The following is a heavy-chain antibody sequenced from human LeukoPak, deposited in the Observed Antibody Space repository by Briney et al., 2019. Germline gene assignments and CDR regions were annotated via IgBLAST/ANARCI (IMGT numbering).Heavy chain of an antibody. CDR3: ARDWSLDTSGPFAY. CDR1: GGTFSSYA. D-gene: IGHD3-22*01. V-gene: IGHV1-69*04. Sequence: GASVKVSCKASGGTFSSYAISWVRQAPGQGLEWMGRIIPILGIANSAQKFQGRVTITADKSTSTAYMELSSLRSEDTALYYCARDWSLDTSGPFAYWGQGTLVTVSS. CDR2: IIPILGIA. J-gene: IGHJ4*02.